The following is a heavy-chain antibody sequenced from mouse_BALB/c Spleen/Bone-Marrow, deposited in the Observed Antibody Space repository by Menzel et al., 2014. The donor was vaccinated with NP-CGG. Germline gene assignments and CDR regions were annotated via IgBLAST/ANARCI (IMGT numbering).Heavy chain of an antibody. CDR2: IHPNSGNT. CDR1: GYTFTSSW. V-gene: IGHV1S130*01. J-gene: IGHJ2*01. Sequence: QVQLQQSGSVLVRPGASVKLSCKASGYTFTSSWMHWAKQRPGQGLEWIGEIHPNSGNTNYNEKFKGKATLTVDISSSTAYVDLSSLTSEDSAVYYCARGDKGDYFDYWGQGTTLTVSS. CDR3: ARGDKGDYFDY.